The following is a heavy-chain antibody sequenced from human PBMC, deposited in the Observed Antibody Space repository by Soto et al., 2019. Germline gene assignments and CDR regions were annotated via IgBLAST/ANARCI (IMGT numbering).Heavy chain of an antibody. CDR2: IYYSGST. D-gene: IGHD6-25*01. Sequence: PSETLSLTCTVSGGSISSSSYYWGWIRQPPGKGLEWIGSIYYSGSTYYNPSLKSRVTISVDTSKNQFSLKLSSVTAADTAVYYCARRRGHSWFDPWGQGTLVTVSS. CDR1: GGSISSSSYY. V-gene: IGHV4-39*01. CDR3: ARRRGHSWFDP. J-gene: IGHJ5*02.